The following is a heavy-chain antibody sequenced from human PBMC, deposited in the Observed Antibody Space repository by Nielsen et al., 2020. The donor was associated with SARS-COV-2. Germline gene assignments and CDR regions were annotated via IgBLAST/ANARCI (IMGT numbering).Heavy chain of an antibody. J-gene: IGHJ4*02. CDR1: GFTFSSYA. CDR3: AEAPYGSGRQIDY. CDR2: ISGSGASA. V-gene: IGHV3-23*01. D-gene: IGHD3-10*01. Sequence: GESLKISCAASGFTFSSYAMSWVRQAPGKGLEWASAISGSGASAYYADSVKGRFTISRDNSKNTLYLQMNSLRAEDTAVYYCAEAPYGSGRQIDYWGQGTLVTVSS.